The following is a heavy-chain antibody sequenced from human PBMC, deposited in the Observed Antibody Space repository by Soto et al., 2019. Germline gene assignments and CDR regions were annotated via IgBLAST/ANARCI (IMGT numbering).Heavy chain of an antibody. CDR3: AKLKGYMVRGVTSVFDY. CDR2: ISGSGGST. J-gene: IGHJ4*02. CDR1: GFTFSSYA. D-gene: IGHD3-10*01. Sequence: GGSLRLSCAAPGFTFSSYAMSWVRQAPGKALEWVSAISGSGGSTYYADSVKGRFTISRDNSKNTLYLQMNSLRAEDTAVYYCAKLKGYMVRGVTSVFDYWGQGTLVTVSS. V-gene: IGHV3-23*01.